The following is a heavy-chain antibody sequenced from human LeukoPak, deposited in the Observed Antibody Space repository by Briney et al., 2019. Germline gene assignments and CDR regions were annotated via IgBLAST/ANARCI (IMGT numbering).Heavy chain of an antibody. D-gene: IGHD2-15*01. J-gene: IGHJ4*02. V-gene: IGHV3-43D*03. Sequence: LPGGSLRLSCAASGFTFSSYSMNWVRQAPGKGLEWVSLISWDGGSTYYADSVKGRFTISRDNSKNSLYLQMNSLRAEDTALYYCAKQLTYCSGGSCLATGFDYWGQGTLVTVSS. CDR3: AKQLTYCSGGSCLATGFDY. CDR1: GFTFSSYS. CDR2: ISWDGGST.